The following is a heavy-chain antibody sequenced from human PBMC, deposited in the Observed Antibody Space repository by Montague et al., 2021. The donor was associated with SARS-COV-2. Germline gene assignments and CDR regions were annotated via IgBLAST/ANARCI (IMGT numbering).Heavy chain of an antibody. CDR1: GFIFDNYG. J-gene: IGHJ4*02. Sequence: SLRLSCAASGFIFDNYGMSWVRRVPGKGLEWVSIINWNGDSTGYAVSVKGRFTISRDNAKNSLSLQMNSLRAEDTALYYCARDRYSISPYFDYWGQGILVTVSS. CDR3: ARDRYSISPYFDY. D-gene: IGHD6-6*01. V-gene: IGHV3-20*04. CDR2: INWNGDST.